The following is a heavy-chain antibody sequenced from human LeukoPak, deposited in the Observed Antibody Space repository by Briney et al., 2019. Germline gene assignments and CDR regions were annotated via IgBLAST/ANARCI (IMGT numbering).Heavy chain of an antibody. D-gene: IGHD3-10*01. Sequence: LETLSLTCTVSGGSISSSSYYWGWIRQPPGKGLEWIGSIYYSGSTYYNPSLKSRVTISVDTSKNQFSLKLSSVTAADTAVYYCATPRRITMVRGVTHFDYWGQGTLVTVSS. CDR1: GGSISSSSYY. V-gene: IGHV4-39*01. CDR3: ATPRRITMVRGVTHFDY. CDR2: IYYSGST. J-gene: IGHJ4*02.